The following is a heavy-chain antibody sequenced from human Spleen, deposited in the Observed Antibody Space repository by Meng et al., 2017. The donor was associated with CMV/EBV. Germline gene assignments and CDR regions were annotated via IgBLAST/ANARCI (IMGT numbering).Heavy chain of an antibody. D-gene: IGHD1-26*01. V-gene: IGHV3-74*01. J-gene: IGHJ6*02. Sequence: GGSLRLSCAASGFTFTNYWMTWVRQGPGMGLEWVSRINSDGSGTTYADSVKGRFTISRDNAKNTVYLQMSSLRAEDTAVYYCARVSSAYSGTYHDYYGMDVWGQGTTVTVSS. CDR3: ARVSSAYSGTYHDYYGMDV. CDR2: INSDGSGT. CDR1: GFTFTNYW.